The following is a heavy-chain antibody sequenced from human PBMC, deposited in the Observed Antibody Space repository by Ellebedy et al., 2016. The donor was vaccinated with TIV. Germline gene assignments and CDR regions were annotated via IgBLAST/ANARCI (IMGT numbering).Heavy chain of an antibody. D-gene: IGHD6-13*01. Sequence: GESLKISCAASGFTFSSNSMNWVRQAPGKGLEWVSYISSSSSTIYYADSMKGRFTISRDDAKNSLYLQMNSLRDEDTAVYYCARGSAAGQFPLDYWGQGTLVTVSS. J-gene: IGHJ4*02. CDR2: ISSSSSTI. V-gene: IGHV3-48*02. CDR1: GFTFSSNS. CDR3: ARGSAAGQFPLDY.